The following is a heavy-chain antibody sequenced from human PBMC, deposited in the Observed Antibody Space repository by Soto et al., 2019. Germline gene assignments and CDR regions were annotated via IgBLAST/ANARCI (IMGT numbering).Heavy chain of an antibody. CDR2: IYHTGST. J-gene: IGHJ4*02. Sequence: SETLSLTCSVSGGSISTVGQYWTWIRQPPGKGLEWIGSIYHTGSTYYSKSLRSRLTMSVDTSKSQFSLRLSSVTAADTAVYYCARATGTLRSWNCDYWGQGSLVTVSA. V-gene: IGHV4-31*03. CDR1: GGSISTVGQY. D-gene: IGHD1-1*01. CDR3: ARATGTLRSWNCDY.